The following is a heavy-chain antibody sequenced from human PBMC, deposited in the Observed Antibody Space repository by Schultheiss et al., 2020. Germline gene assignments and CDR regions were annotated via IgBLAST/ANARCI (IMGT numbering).Heavy chain of an antibody. CDR1: GFTFSNYW. Sequence: GGSLRLSCAASGFTFSNYWMHWVRQAPGKGLVWVSRINTDGSSTIYADSVKGRFTISRDNAKNSLYLQMNSLRAEDTAVYYCARGGYCSSTSCYLYYYYYYMDVWGKGATVTVSS. J-gene: IGHJ6*03. CDR3: ARGGYCSSTSCYLYYYYYYMDV. D-gene: IGHD2-2*01. CDR2: INTDGSST. V-gene: IGHV3-74*01.